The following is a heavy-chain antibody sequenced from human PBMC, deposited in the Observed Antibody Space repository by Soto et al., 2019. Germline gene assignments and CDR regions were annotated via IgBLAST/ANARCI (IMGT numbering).Heavy chain of an antibody. CDR1: GGSISSSSYY. V-gene: IGHV4-39*01. CDR3: ARQVTVRGDTQRYYFDY. CDR2: LYHSGST. Sequence: SETLSLTCTVSGGSISSSSYYWGWIRQPPGKGLEWIGSLYHSGSTYYNPTLKSRVTISADTSKNQFSLKLTSVTAADTAVYYCARQVTVRGDTQRYYFDYWGQGTLVTVSS. J-gene: IGHJ4*02. D-gene: IGHD3-10*01.